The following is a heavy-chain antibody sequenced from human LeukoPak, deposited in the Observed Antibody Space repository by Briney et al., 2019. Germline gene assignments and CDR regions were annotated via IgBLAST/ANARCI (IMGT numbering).Heavy chain of an antibody. V-gene: IGHV1-2*02. CDR3: AREFPLLGSGSSTTGFDY. CDR1: GYTFTGYY. D-gene: IGHD3-10*02. CDR2: INPNSGGT. J-gene: IGHJ4*02. Sequence: VASVKVSCKASGYTFTGYYMHWVRQAPGQGLEWMGWINPNSGGTNYAQKFQGRVTMTRGTSISTAYMELSRLRSDDTAVYYCAREFPLLGSGSSTTGFDYWGQGTLVTVSS.